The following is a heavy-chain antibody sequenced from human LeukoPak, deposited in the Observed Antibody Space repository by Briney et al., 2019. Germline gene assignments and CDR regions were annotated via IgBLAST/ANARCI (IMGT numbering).Heavy chain of an antibody. Sequence: GGSLRLSCAASGFTFSNAWMSWVRQAPGKGLEWVGRIKSKTDGGTTDYAAPVKGRFTISRDDSKNTLYLQMNSLKTEDIAVYYCTTVYRYCSSTSCGPDYWGQGTLVTVSS. J-gene: IGHJ4*02. CDR2: IKSKTDGGTT. V-gene: IGHV3-15*01. CDR3: TTVYRYCSSTSCGPDY. D-gene: IGHD2-2*01. CDR1: GFTFSNAW.